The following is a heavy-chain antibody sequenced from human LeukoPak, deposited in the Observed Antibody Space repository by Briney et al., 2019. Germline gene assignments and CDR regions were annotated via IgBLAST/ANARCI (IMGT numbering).Heavy chain of an antibody. CDR2: IKSKTDGGTT. D-gene: IGHD6-19*01. V-gene: IGHV3-15*01. J-gene: IGHJ4*02. Sequence: GGSLRLSCAASGFTFSSYSMNWVRQAPGKGLEWVGRIKSKTDGGTTDYAAPVKGRFTISRDDSKNTLYLQMNSLKTEDTAVYYCTTEWQWLAFDYWGRGTLVTVSS. CDR3: TTEWQWLAFDY. CDR1: GFTFSSYS.